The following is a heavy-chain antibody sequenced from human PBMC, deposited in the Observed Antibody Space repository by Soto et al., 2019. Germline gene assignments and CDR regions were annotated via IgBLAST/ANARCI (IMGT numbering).Heavy chain of an antibody. CDR1: GFTFSSYS. CDR2: ISSSSSYI. CDR3: ARDGGYSSSWHYYYYYYGMDV. J-gene: IGHJ6*02. Sequence: PGGSLRLSCAASGFTFSSYSMNWVRQAPGKGLEWVSSISSSSSYIYYADSVKGRVTISRDNAKNSLYLQMNSLRAEDTAVYYCARDGGYSSSWHYYYYYYGMDVWGQGTTVTVSS. V-gene: IGHV3-21*01. D-gene: IGHD6-13*01.